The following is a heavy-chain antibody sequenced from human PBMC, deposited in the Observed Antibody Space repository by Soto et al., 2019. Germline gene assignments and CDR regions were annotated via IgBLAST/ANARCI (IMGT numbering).Heavy chain of an antibody. Sequence: QVQLVQSGAEVKKPGASVKVSCKASGYTFTSYDINWVLQATGQGREWMGWMNPNSGNKGYAQKFQGRVTMTRNTSISTAYMELSSLRSDDTAVYYCAREKSYGYADYWGQGTLVTVSS. J-gene: IGHJ4*02. CDR2: MNPNSGNK. V-gene: IGHV1-8*01. CDR1: GYTFTSYD. CDR3: AREKSYGYADY. D-gene: IGHD5-18*01.